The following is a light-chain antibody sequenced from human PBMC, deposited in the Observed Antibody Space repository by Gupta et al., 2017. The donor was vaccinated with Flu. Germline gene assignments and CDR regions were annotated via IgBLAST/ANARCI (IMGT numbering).Light chain of an antibody. V-gene: IGLV3-21*02. CDR2: DDR. Sequence: SYVVTQPPSVSVAPGQTARITCGGNNIGGKSVHWYQQKPGQAPVLVVYDDRDRPSGIADRFSCCNSGSKATPATSRVEAGEEADDYCHVWDSSSGHYVFGTGTKVTVL. CDR1: NIGGKS. CDR3: HVWDSSSGHYV. J-gene: IGLJ1*01.